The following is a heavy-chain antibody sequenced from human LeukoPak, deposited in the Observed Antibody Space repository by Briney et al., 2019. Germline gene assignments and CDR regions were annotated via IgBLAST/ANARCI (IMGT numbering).Heavy chain of an antibody. CDR3: ARLRPNYDSSGMRPSRNDAFDI. J-gene: IGHJ3*02. V-gene: IGHV4-59*12. CDR1: GGSISSYY. Sequence: PSETLSLTCTVSGGSISSYYWSWIRQPPGKGLEWIGYIYYSGSTNYNPSLKSRVTISVDTSKSQFSLKLSSVTAADTAVYYCARLRPNYDSSGMRPSRNDAFDIWGQGTMVTVSS. D-gene: IGHD3-22*01. CDR2: IYYSGST.